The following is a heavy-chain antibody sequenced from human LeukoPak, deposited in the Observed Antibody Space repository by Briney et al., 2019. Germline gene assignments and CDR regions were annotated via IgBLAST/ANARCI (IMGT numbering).Heavy chain of an antibody. Sequence: PGGSLRLSCAASGFTFSSYEMNWVRQAPGKGLEWVSYISSSGSTIYYADSVKGRFTISRDNAKNSLYLQMNSLRAEDTAVYYCAREGPRIITGRYFDLWGRGTLVTVSS. J-gene: IGHJ2*01. CDR1: GFTFSSYE. D-gene: IGHD3-22*01. V-gene: IGHV3-48*03. CDR2: ISSSGSTI. CDR3: AREGPRIITGRYFDL.